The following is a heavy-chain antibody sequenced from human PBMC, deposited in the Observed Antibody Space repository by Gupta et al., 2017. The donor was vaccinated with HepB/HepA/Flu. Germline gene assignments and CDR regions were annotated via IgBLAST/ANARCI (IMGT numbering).Heavy chain of an antibody. CDR3: AKTPWGSSSLFDY. CDR2: ISGSGGST. D-gene: IGHD6-6*01. V-gene: IGHV3-23*01. CDR1: GFPFSSYA. Sequence: EVPLLESGGGLVQHGGSLRLSCAASGFPFSSYAMSWVRQAPGKGLEWVSAISGSGGSTYYADSVKGRFTISRDNSKNTLYLQMNSLRAEDTAVYYCAKTPWGSSSLFDYWGQGTLVTVSS. J-gene: IGHJ4*02.